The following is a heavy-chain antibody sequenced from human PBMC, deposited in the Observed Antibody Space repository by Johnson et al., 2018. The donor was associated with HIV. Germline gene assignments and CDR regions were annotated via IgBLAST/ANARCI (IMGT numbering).Heavy chain of an antibody. V-gene: IGHV3-20*04. CDR2: INWNGGST. CDR1: GFTVSSNY. J-gene: IGHJ3*02. D-gene: IGHD6-13*01. Sequence: VQLVESGGGLVQPGGSLRLSCAASGFTVSSNYMSRVRQAPGKGLEWVSGINWNGGSTGYADSVKGRFTISRDNAKNSLYLQMNSLRAEDTAVYYCARDPGYSSFDIWGQGTMVTVSS. CDR3: ARDPGYSSFDI.